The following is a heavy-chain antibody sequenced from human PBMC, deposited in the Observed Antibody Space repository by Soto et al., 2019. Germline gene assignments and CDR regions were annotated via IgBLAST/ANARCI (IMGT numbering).Heavy chain of an antibody. Sequence: GGSLRLSCAASGFTVSSNYMSWVRQAPGKGLEWVSVIYSGGSTYYADSVKGRFTISRDNSKNTLYLQMNSLRAEDTAVYYCASHPYYDILTGYYEGPLDYSGQGTLVTVSS. V-gene: IGHV3-53*01. CDR1: GFTVSSNY. D-gene: IGHD3-9*01. CDR2: IYSGGST. J-gene: IGHJ4*02. CDR3: ASHPYYDILTGYYEGPLDY.